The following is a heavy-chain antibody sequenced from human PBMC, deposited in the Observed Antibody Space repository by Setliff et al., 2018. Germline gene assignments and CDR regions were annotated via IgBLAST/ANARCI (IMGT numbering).Heavy chain of an antibody. Sequence: ASVKVSCKTSGYTFTSYGINWVRQAPGQGLEWMGWISPYTGNTYSAKRFQGRVTLTTDTSTSNDYMEVKRLTSDDTAVYYCARINFYVSSGYYYAPDFWGQGTLVTVSS. CDR1: GYTFTSYG. CDR3: ARINFYVSSGYYYAPDF. D-gene: IGHD3-22*01. CDR2: ISPYTGNT. V-gene: IGHV1-18*01. J-gene: IGHJ4*02.